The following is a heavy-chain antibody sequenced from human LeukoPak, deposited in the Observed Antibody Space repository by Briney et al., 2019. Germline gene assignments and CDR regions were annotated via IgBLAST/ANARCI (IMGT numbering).Heavy chain of an antibody. Sequence: GGSLRLSCAASGFTFSSYWMSWVRQAPGKGLEWVANIKQDGSEKYYVDSVKGRFTISRDNAKNSLYLQMNSLRAEDTAVYYCAREPLFSSIAPPDIDYWGQGTLVTVSS. CDR3: AREPLFSSIAPPDIDY. J-gene: IGHJ4*02. D-gene: IGHD6-6*01. V-gene: IGHV3-7*01. CDR2: IKQDGSEK. CDR1: GFTFSSYW.